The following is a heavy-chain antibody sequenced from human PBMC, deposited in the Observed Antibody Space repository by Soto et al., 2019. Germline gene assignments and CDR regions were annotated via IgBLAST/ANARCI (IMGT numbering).Heavy chain of an antibody. CDR1: GFTFSSYG. Sequence: QVQLVESGGGVVQPGRSLRLSCAASGFTFSSYGMHWVRQAPGKGLEWVAVIWYDGSNKYYADSVKGRFTISRDNSKNTLYLQMNSLRAEDTAVYCCARVPYGSEQPLGQGTLVTVSS. D-gene: IGHD3-10*01. V-gene: IGHV3-33*01. J-gene: IGHJ5*02. CDR3: ARVPYGSEQP. CDR2: IWYDGSNK.